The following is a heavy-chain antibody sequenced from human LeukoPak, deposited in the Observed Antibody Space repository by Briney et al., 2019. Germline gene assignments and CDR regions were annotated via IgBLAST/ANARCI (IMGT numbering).Heavy chain of an antibody. CDR3: ARVGYDILTGPLDAFDI. V-gene: IGHV1-8*01. D-gene: IGHD3-9*01. J-gene: IGHJ3*02. Sequence: GASVKVSCKASGYTFTSYDLNWVRQATGQGLEWMGWMNPNSGNTGYAQKFQGRVTMTRNTSISTAYMELSSLRSEDTAVYYCARVGYDILTGPLDAFDIWGQGTMVTVSS. CDR2: MNPNSGNT. CDR1: GYTFTSYD.